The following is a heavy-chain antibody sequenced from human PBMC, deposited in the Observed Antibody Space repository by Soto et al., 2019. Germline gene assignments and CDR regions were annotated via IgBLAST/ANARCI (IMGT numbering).Heavy chain of an antibody. CDR3: ARDFGNGDYTNWFDP. CDR1: CGSISSGGYC. Sequence: HSEALSVTYAGSCGSISSGGYCWSLIRHPPGKGLEWIGYTYHSGSTYYNPSLKSRVTISVDTSKNQFSLKLSSVTAADTAVYYCARDFGNGDYTNWFDPWGQGTLVTVSS. CDR2: TYHSGST. D-gene: IGHD4-17*01. J-gene: IGHJ5*02. V-gene: IGHV4-30-2*01.